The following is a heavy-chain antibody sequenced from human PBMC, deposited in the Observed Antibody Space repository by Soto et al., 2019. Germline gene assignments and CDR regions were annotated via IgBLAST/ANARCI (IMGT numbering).Heavy chain of an antibody. V-gene: IGHV3-21*01. CDR2: ISSSSSYI. CDR1: GFTFSSYS. CDR3: ARVRFGELLYSAYFDY. D-gene: IGHD3-10*01. J-gene: IGHJ4*02. Sequence: EVQLVESGGGLVKPGGSLRLSCAASGFTFSSYSMNWVRQAPGKGLEWVSSISSSSSYIYYAGSVKGRFTISRDNAKNSLYLQMNSLRAEDTAVYYCARVRFGELLYSAYFDYWGQGTLVTVSS.